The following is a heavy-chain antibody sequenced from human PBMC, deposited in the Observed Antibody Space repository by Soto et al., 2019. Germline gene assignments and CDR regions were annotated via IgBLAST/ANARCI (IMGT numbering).Heavy chain of an antibody. J-gene: IGHJ6*02. CDR3: ARDGGRIAAAGTYYYYYGMDV. D-gene: IGHD6-13*01. V-gene: IGHV1-46*01. Sequence: GASVKVSCKASGYTFTSYYIHWVRQAPGQGLEWMGIINPSGGSTSYAQKFQGRVTMTRDTSTSTVYMELSSLRSEDTAVYYCARDGGRIAAAGTYYYYYGMDVWGQGTTVTAP. CDR2: INPSGGST. CDR1: GYTFTSYY.